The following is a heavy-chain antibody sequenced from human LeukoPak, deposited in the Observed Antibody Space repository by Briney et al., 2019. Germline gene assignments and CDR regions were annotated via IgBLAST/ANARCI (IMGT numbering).Heavy chain of an antibody. CDR2: IYYSGST. V-gene: IGHV4-39*07. CDR3: ARDEYYDILTGYGGAFDI. J-gene: IGHJ3*02. D-gene: IGHD3-9*01. CDR1: GGSISSSSYY. Sequence: SETLSLTCTVSGGSISSSSYYWGWIRQPPGKGLEWIGSIYYSGSTYYNPSLKSRVTISVDTSKNQFSLKLSSVTAADTAVYYCARDEYYDILTGYGGAFDIWGQGTMVTVSS.